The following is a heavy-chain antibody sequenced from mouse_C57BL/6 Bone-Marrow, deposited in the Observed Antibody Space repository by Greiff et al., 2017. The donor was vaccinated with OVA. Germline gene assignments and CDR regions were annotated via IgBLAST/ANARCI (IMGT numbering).Heavy chain of an antibody. Sequence: VKLQQSGPELVKPGASVKISCKASGYAFSSSWMNWVKQRPGKGLEWIGRIYPGDGDTNYNGKFKGKATLTADKSSSTAYMQLSSLTSEDSAVYFCAREKDFYYYGSSCAYWGQGTLVTVSA. CDR1: GYAFSSSW. J-gene: IGHJ3*01. D-gene: IGHD1-1*01. CDR3: AREKDFYYYGSSCAY. CDR2: IYPGDGDT. V-gene: IGHV1-82*01.